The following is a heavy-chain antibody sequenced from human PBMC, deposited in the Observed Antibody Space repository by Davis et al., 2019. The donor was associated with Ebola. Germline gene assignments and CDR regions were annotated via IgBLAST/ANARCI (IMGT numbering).Heavy chain of an antibody. CDR2: ISAGGTYV. V-gene: IGHV3-21*01. J-gene: IGHJ6*02. CDR3: ARDGGVVPAAMTLDV. Sequence: GESLKISCATSGFTFSTYNMNWVRQAPGKGLEWVSSISAGGTYVHYADSVTGRFTISRDNANSALSLQMHSLRPEDTAVYYCARDGGVVPAAMTLDVWGPGTTVTVSS. CDR1: GFTFSTYN. D-gene: IGHD2-2*01.